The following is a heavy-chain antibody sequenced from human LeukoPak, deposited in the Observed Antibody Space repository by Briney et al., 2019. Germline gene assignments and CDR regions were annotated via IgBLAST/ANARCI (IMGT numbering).Heavy chain of an antibody. CDR1: GGTFSSYA. CDR3: ARDSDWFDP. CDR2: VIPILGIA. J-gene: IGHJ5*02. Sequence: GASVKVSCKASGGTFSSYAISWVRQAPGQGLEWMGRVIPILGIANYAQKFQGRVTITADKSTSTAYMELSSLRSEDTAVYYCARDSDWFDPWGQGTLVTVSS. V-gene: IGHV1-69*04. D-gene: IGHD1-26*01.